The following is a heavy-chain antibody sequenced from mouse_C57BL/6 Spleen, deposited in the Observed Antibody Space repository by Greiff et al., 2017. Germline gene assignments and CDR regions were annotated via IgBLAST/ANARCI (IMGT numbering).Heavy chain of an antibody. D-gene: IGHD1-1*01. CDR3: TSLHYYGSSYDYYAMDY. CDR1: GFTFSSYA. V-gene: IGHV5-9-1*02. Sequence: EVQLVESGEGLVKPGGSLKLSCAASGFTFSSYAMSWVRQTPEKRLEWVAYISSGGDYIYYADTVKGRFTISRDNARNTLYLQMSSLKSEDTAMYYCTSLHYYGSSYDYYAMDYWGQGTSVTVSS. J-gene: IGHJ4*01. CDR2: ISSGGDYI.